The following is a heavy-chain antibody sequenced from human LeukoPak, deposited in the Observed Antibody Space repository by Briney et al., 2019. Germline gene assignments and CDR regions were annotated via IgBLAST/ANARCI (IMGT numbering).Heavy chain of an antibody. CDR3: ARDSTIFGVVTDNWFDP. J-gene: IGHJ5*02. D-gene: IGHD3-3*01. CDR2: ISSSGSTI. V-gene: IGHV3-11*01. Sequence: PGGSLRLSCAASGFTFSDYYTSWIRQAPGKGLEWVSYISSSGSTIYYADSVKGRFTISRDNAKNSLYLQMNSLRAEDTAVYYCARDSTIFGVVTDNWFDPWGQGTLVTVSS. CDR1: GFTFSDYY.